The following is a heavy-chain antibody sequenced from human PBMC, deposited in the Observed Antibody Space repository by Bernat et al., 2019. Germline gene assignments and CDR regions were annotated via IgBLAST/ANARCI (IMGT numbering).Heavy chain of an antibody. CDR1: GSTFSNYD. D-gene: IGHD1-26*01. J-gene: IGHJ4*02. Sequence: QAQLVESGGGVVQPGRSLRLSCVATGSTFSNYDIHWVRRAPGKGLEWVAVISYDGSNKYYADSVKGRFTISRDTSKNTLYLQMNSLRAEDTAVYYCAKGDIRWYSCNYWGQGTLVTVSS. CDR3: AKGDIRWYSCNY. V-gene: IGHV3-30*18. CDR2: ISYDGSNK.